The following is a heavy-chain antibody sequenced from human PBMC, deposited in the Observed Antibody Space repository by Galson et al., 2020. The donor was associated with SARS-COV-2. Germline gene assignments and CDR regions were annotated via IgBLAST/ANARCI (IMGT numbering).Heavy chain of an antibody. CDR1: GFTFSGSA. Sequence: GGSLRLSCAASGFTFSGSAMHWVRQASGKGLEWVGRIRSKTDSYTTAYAASVKGRFTISRDDSKNTAYLQMNSLTTEDTAVYYCVAYGTVWVIDYWGQGTLVTVSS. J-gene: IGHJ4*02. CDR3: VAYGTVWVIDY. V-gene: IGHV3-73*01. CDR2: IRSKTDSYTT. D-gene: IGHD2-8*01.